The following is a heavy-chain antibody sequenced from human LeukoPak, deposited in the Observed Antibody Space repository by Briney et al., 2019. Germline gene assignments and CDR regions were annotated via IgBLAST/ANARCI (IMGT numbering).Heavy chain of an antibody. V-gene: IGHV1-2*06. D-gene: IGHD1-26*01. CDR3: ARLVRGSYTGRGDY. Sequence: ASVKVSCKASGYTFTGYYMHWVRQAPGQGLECVGRINPNSGGTNYAQKFQGRVTMTRDTSISTAYVELSRLRSEDTAVYYCARLVRGSYTGRGDYWGQGTLVTVSS. CDR2: INPNSGGT. J-gene: IGHJ4*02. CDR1: GYTFTGYY.